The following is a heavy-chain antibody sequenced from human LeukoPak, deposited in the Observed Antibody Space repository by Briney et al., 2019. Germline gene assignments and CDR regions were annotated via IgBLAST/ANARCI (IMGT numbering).Heavy chain of an antibody. CDR2: IYYSGST. D-gene: IGHD3-10*01. Sequence: SETLSLTCTVSGGSISSYYWSWIRQPPGKGLEWIGYIYYSGSTNYNPSLKSRVTISVDTSKNQFSLKLSSVTAADTAVYYCARSYYYGFDYWGRGTLVTVSS. J-gene: IGHJ4*02. CDR3: ARSYYYGFDY. CDR1: GGSISSYY. V-gene: IGHV4-59*01.